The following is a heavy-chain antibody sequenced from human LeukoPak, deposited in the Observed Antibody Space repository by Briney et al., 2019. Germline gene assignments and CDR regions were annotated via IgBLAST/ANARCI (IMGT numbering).Heavy chain of an antibody. Sequence: SETPSLSCTVSGGSISSYYWSWIRQPPGKGLEWIGYIYYSGSTNYNPSLKSRVTISVDTSKNQFSLKLSSVTAADTAVYYCARLLGSSWKYNWFDPWGQGTLVTVSS. J-gene: IGHJ5*02. CDR3: ARLLGSSWKYNWFDP. D-gene: IGHD6-6*01. CDR2: IYYSGST. V-gene: IGHV4-59*12. CDR1: GGSISSYY.